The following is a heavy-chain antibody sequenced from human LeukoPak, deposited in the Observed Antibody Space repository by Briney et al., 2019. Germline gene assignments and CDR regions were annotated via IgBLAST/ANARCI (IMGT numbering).Heavy chain of an antibody. Sequence: SETLSLTCAVYGGSFSGYYWSWIRQPPGKGLEWIGEINHSGSTNYNPSLKSRVTISVDTSKNQFSLKLSSVTAADTAVYYCARGIGSNYAWFDPWGQGTLVTVSS. D-gene: IGHD4-11*01. CDR2: INHSGST. V-gene: IGHV4-34*01. CDR3: ARGIGSNYAWFDP. CDR1: GGSFSGYY. J-gene: IGHJ5*02.